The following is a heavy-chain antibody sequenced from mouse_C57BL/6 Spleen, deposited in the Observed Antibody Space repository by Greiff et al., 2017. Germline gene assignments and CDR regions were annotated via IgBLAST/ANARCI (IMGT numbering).Heavy chain of an antibody. D-gene: IGHD2-4*01. V-gene: IGHV5-12*01. Sequence: EVQLVESGGGLVQPGGSLKLSCAASGFTFSDYYMYWVRQTPEKRLEWVAYISNGGGSTYYPDTVKGRFTISRDNAKNTLYLQMSRLKSEDTAMYYCARQYDYDAWLAYWGQGTLVTVSA. CDR1: GFTFSDYY. CDR2: ISNGGGST. J-gene: IGHJ3*01. CDR3: ARQYDYDAWLAY.